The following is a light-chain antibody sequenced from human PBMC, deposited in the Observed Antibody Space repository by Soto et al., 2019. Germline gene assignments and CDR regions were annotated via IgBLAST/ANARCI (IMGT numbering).Light chain of an antibody. Sequence: DIQMTQSPSTLSGSVGDRVTITCRASQTISSWLAWYQQKPGKAPKLLIYKASTLKSGVPSRFSGSGSGTDFTLTISSLQPDDFATYYCQHYYSYSEAFGQGTKVELK. CDR1: QTISSW. CDR2: KAS. V-gene: IGKV1-5*03. J-gene: IGKJ1*01. CDR3: QHYYSYSEA.